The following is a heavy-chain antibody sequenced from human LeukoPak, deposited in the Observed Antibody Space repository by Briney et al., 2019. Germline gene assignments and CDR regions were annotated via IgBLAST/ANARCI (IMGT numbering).Heavy chain of an antibody. J-gene: IGHJ4*02. V-gene: IGHV5-51*01. CDR2: IYPNDSDT. D-gene: IGHD3-10*01. Sequence: GESLKISCKGSGYSFTSYWIGLVRQMPGKGLEWMGIIYPNDSDTRYSPSFQGQVTISADKSISTAYLQWSSLKASDTAMYYCAKQPTSMVRGIIITDYYFDYWGQGTLVTVSS. CDR1: GYSFTSYW. CDR3: AKQPTSMVRGIIITDYYFDY.